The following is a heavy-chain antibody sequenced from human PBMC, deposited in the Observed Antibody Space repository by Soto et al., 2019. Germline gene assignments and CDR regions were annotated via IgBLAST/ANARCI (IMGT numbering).Heavy chain of an antibody. CDR1: GGSISSYY. J-gene: IGHJ5*02. D-gene: IGHD3-10*01. CDR2: IYYSGST. Sequence: SETLSLTCTVSGGSISSYYWSWIRQPPGKGLEWIGYIYYSGSTNYNPSLKSRVTISVDTSKNQFSLKLSSVTAADTAVYYCTRELVRGLSLWFDPWGQGTLVTVSS. V-gene: IGHV4-59*01. CDR3: TRELVRGLSLWFDP.